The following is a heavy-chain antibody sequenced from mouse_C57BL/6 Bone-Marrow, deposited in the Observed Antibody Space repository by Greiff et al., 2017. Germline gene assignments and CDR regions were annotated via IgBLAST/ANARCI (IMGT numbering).Heavy chain of an antibody. CDR1: GYTFTSYW. J-gene: IGHJ1*03. CDR2: IYPGSGST. D-gene: IGHD2-5*01. V-gene: IGHV1-55*01. CDR3: ARPYYSNDWYFDV. Sequence: QVQLQQPGAELVKPGASVKMSCKASGYTFTSYWITWVKQRPGQGLEWIGDIYPGSGSTNYNEKFKSKATLTVDTSSGTAYMQLSSLTSEDSAVYYCARPYYSNDWYFDVWGTGTTVTVSS.